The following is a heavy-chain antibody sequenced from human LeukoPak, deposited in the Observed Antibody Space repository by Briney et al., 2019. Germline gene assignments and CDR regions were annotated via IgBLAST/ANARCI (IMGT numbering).Heavy chain of an antibody. CDR3: ARDELGISDY. J-gene: IGHJ4*02. CDR1: GFTFSSYS. CDR2: ISSSSSYI. V-gene: IGHV3-21*01. Sequence: GRSLRLFCAASGFTFSSYSMNWVRQAPGKGLEWVSSISSSSSYIYYADSVKGRFTISRDNAKNSLYLQVSKLKAEDAAVYYCARDELGISDYWGQGTLVTVSS. D-gene: IGHD7-27*01.